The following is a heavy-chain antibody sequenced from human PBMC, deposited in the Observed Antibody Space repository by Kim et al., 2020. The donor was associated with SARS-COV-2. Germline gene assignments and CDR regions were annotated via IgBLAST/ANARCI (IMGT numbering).Heavy chain of an antibody. J-gene: IGHJ4*02. V-gene: IGHV5-10-1*01. CDR2: IDPSDSYA. CDR1: GYSFISFW. CDR3: ARQGMYSSNWYDFDY. Sequence: GESLKISCQGSGYSFISFWISWVRQMPGKGLEWMGRIDPSDSYAIYSPSFQGHVTISLNKTLSTVYLQWSSLKASDTAMYYCARQGMYSSNWYDFDYWGQGTLVTASP. D-gene: IGHD6-13*01.